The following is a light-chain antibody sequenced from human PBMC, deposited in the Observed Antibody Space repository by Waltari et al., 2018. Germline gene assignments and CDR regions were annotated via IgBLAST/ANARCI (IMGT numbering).Light chain of an antibody. CDR1: QSVSSSY. J-gene: IGKJ2*01. CDR2: GAS. Sequence: EIVLTPSPGTLSLSPGERATLSCRASQSVSSSYLAWYQQTPGQAPRLLIYGASSRATGIPDRFSGSGSGTDFTLTISRLEPEDFAVYYCQQYGKTFGQGTKLEIK. CDR3: QQYGKT. V-gene: IGKV3-20*01.